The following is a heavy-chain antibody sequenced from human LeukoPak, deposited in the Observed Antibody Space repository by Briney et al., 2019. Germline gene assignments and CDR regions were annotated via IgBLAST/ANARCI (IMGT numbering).Heavy chain of an antibody. CDR1: GGSISSGGYY. V-gene: IGHV4-31*03. D-gene: IGHD3-16*01. J-gene: IGHJ4*02. CDR3: ARPRGRGPLGGFDY. Sequence: SETLSLTCTVSGGSISSGGYYWSWIRQHPGKGLEWIGYIYYSGNTYYNPSLKSRVTISVDTSKNQFSLKLSSVTAADTAVYYCARPRGRGPLGGFDYWGQGTLVTVSS. CDR2: IYYSGNT.